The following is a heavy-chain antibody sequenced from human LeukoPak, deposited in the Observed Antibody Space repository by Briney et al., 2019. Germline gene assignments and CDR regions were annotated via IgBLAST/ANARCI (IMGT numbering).Heavy chain of an antibody. CDR2: IYWDDDK. J-gene: IGHJ4*02. CDR1: GFSLSTNGVN. Sequence: SGPTLVNPTQTLTLTCTFSGFSLSTNGVNVGWIRQPPGKALEWLAPIYWDDDKRYSPSLKSRLTITKDTSKNQVVLTMTNMDPVDTATYYCAHRTAHMTGFDYWGQGTLVTVSS. D-gene: IGHD3-9*01. V-gene: IGHV2-5*02. CDR3: AHRTAHMTGFDY.